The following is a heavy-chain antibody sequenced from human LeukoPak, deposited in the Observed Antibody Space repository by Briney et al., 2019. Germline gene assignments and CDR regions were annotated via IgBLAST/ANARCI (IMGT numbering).Heavy chain of an antibody. Sequence: GGSLRLSCAASGFTFSSHWMHWVRQAPGKGLVWVSRINSDGSSISYADSVKGRFTISRDNAKNTLYLQMNSLRAEDTAVYYCARGLYSSSWHYFDYWGQGTLVTVSS. D-gene: IGHD6-13*01. CDR2: INSDGSSI. J-gene: IGHJ4*02. CDR3: ARGLYSSSWHYFDY. V-gene: IGHV3-74*01. CDR1: GFTFSSHW.